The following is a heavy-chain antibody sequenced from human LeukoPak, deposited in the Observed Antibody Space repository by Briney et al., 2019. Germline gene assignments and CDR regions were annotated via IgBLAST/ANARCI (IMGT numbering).Heavy chain of an antibody. Sequence: ASVKVSCKASGYTFTSYDINWVRQATGQGLEWMGWMNPNSGNTGYAQKFQGRVTMTRNTSISTAYMELSSLRSEDTAVYYCARGGRGRVGRKTFVDYWGQGTLVTVSS. CDR2: MNPNSGNT. V-gene: IGHV1-8*01. CDR3: ARGGRGRVGRKTFVDY. J-gene: IGHJ4*02. CDR1: GYTFTSYD. D-gene: IGHD2-15*01.